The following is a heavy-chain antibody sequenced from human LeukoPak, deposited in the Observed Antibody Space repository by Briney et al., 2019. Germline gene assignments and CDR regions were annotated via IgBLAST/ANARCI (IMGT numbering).Heavy chain of an antibody. CDR1: GYTFTSYY. CDR3: ARARVQAAGYEYYFDY. J-gene: IGHJ4*02. V-gene: IGHV1-46*01. CDR2: INPSGGST. D-gene: IGHD6-13*01. Sequence: EASVKVSCKASGYTFTSYYIHWVRQAPGQGLEWMGIINPSGGSTSSAQKFQGRVTMTRDMSTSTVYMVLSSLRSEDTAVYYCARARVQAAGYEYYFDYWGQGTLVTVSS.